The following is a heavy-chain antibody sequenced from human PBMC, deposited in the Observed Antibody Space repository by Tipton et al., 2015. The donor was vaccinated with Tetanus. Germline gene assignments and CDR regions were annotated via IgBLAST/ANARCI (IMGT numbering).Heavy chain of an antibody. CDR2: ISGGGHNT. CDR1: GFTFSDYY. Sequence: SLRLSCAASGFTFSDYYMSWIRQAPGEGLEWVSTISGGGHNTHYADSVQGRFTISRDNSKNTMYLQMNSLRAEDTAVYYCTKDVGIVLFDYWGQGTLVTVSS. CDR3: TKDVGIVLFDY. J-gene: IGHJ4*02. V-gene: IGHV3-23*01. D-gene: IGHD2-8*01.